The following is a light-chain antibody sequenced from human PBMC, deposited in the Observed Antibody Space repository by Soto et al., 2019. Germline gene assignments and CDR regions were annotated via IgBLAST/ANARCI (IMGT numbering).Light chain of an antibody. Sequence: EIVLTQSPATLSLSPGERATLSCRASQSVGTYLAWYQQKPGQAPRLLIYDASNRATGIPARFSGSGSGTDFTLPISSLEPEDFAVYYCQQRSNWPPGYTFGQGTKLEIK. CDR3: QQRSNWPPGYT. CDR2: DAS. CDR1: QSVGTY. V-gene: IGKV3-11*01. J-gene: IGKJ2*01.